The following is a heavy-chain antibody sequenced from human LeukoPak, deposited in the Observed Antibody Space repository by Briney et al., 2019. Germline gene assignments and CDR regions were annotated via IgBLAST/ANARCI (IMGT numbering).Heavy chain of an antibody. Sequence: GGSLRLSCTASGFTFGDYAMSWVRQAPGKGLEWVGFIRSKAYGGTTEYAASVKGRFTISRDDSKSIAYLQMNSLKTEDTAVYYCTRDQEVGATLNDYWGRGTLVTVSS. CDR2: IRSKAYGGTT. CDR1: GFTFGDYA. CDR3: TRDQEVGATLNDY. D-gene: IGHD1-26*01. J-gene: IGHJ4*02. V-gene: IGHV3-49*04.